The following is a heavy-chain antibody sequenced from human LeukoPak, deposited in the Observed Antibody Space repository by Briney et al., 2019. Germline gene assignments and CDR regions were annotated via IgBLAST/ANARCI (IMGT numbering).Heavy chain of an antibody. CDR3: ARDLGVGDSDY. D-gene: IGHD1-26*01. CDR1: GYTFTSYY. J-gene: IGHJ4*02. V-gene: IGHV1-46*01. Sequence: ASVKVSCKASGYTFTSYYMHWVRQAPGQGLEWMGIINPSGGSTSYAQKFQGRVTMTRDTSTSTVYMELSSLRSGDTAVYYCARDLGVGDSDYWGQGTLVTVSS. CDR2: INPSGGST.